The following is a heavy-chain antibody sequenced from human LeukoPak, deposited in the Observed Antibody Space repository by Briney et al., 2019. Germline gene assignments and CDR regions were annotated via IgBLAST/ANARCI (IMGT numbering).Heavy chain of an antibody. V-gene: IGHV3-23*01. CDR2: ISGSGGST. J-gene: IGHJ4*02. D-gene: IGHD3-22*01. CDR1: GFTFSSYA. CDR3: AKAQSPFDYDSSGYYVDY. Sequence: PGGSLRLSCAASGFTFSSYAMSWVRQAPGKGLEWVPAISGSGGSTYYADSVKGRFTISRDNSKNTLYLQMNSLRAEDTAVYYCAKAQSPFDYDSSGYYVDYWGQGTLVTVSS.